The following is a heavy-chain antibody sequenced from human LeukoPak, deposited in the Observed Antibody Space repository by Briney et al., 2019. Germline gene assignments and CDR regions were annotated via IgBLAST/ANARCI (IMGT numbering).Heavy chain of an antibody. CDR3: LRSRGNWYFDL. J-gene: IGHJ2*01. Sequence: GASVKVSRKSSGYRFTGYCMHLVRQAPGQGLEWMGWINPNSGGANYAHKVQVRVTMTRDTSICTDYMELSRMRSNDTDVYYCLRSRGNWYFDLWGRATLLTVSS. CDR2: INPNSGGA. CDR1: GYRFTGYC. V-gene: IGHV1-2*02. D-gene: IGHD3-16*01.